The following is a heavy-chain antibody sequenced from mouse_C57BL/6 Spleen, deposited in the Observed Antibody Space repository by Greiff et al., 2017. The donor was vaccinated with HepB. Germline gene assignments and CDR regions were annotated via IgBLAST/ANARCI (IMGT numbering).Heavy chain of an antibody. CDR1: YTFTDYYM. CDR3: RGFPHYGSSGAY. J-gene: IGHJ3*01. D-gene: IGHD1-1*01. Sequence: VQLQQSGPELVKPGASVKMSCKASGYTFTDYYMHWVKQKPGKGLEWIGEIYPGSGNTYYNEKFKGKATLTADTSSSTAYMQLSSLTSEDSAVYFCARGFPHYGSSGAYWGQGTLVTVSA. CDR2: YPGSGNTY. V-gene: IGHV1-83*01.